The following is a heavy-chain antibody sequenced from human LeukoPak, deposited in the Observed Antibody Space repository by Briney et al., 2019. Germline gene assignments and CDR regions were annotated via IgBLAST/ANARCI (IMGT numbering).Heavy chain of an antibody. CDR1: GGSISTSTNW. CDR2: IYHSGPT. CDR3: ARYSGYDSQFDP. Sequence: SETLSLTCAVSGGSISTSTNWWSWVRQPPGKGLKCIGVIYHSGPTNYHPPLKSRVTTPVEKSENQFSLRLGSVTAAGTAVYYCARYSGYDSQFDPWGQGTLVTVSS. V-gene: IGHV4-4*02. J-gene: IGHJ5*02. D-gene: IGHD5-12*01.